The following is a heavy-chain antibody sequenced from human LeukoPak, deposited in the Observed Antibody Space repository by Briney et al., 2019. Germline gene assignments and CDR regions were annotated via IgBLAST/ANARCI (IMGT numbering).Heavy chain of an antibody. D-gene: IGHD3-3*01. CDR1: GFTFSNAW. J-gene: IGHJ4*02. V-gene: IGHV3-53*01. Sequence: TGGSLRLSCAASGFTFSNAWMSWVRQAPGKGLEWVSVIYSGGSTYYADSVKGRFTISRDNSKNTLYLQMNSLRAEDTAVYYCAREVHDFWSGSFDYWGQGTLVTVSS. CDR3: AREVHDFWSGSFDY. CDR2: IYSGGST.